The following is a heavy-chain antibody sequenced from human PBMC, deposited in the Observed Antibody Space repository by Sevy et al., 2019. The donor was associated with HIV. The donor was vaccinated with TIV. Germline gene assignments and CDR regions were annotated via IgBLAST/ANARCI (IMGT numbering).Heavy chain of an antibody. D-gene: IGHD6-19*01. J-gene: IGHJ4*02. CDR2: IYFSGST. CDR1: GGSISTGDYY. V-gene: IGHV4-30-4*01. CDR3: ARYKRAGWYFDY. Sequence: SLTCTVSGGSISTGDYYWSWVRQPPGKGLEWIGYIYFSGSTYYSPSLKSRVTLSLDTSKNQFSLNLTSVTAADTAVYYCARYKRAGWYFDYWGQGTLVTVSS.